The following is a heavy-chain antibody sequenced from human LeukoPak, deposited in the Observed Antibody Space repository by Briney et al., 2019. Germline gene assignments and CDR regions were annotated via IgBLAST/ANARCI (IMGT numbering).Heavy chain of an antibody. V-gene: IGHV3-33*06. CDR1: GFTFSSYG. CDR2: IWYDGSNK. CDR3: AKEGADPYCSSTSCPPWVVGGLLGYMDV. D-gene: IGHD2-2*01. J-gene: IGHJ6*03. Sequence: PGRSLRLFCAASGFTFSSYGMHWVRQAPGKGLEWVAVIWYDGSNKYYADSVRGRFTISRDNSKNTLYLQMNSLRAEDTAVYYCAKEGADPYCSSTSCPPWVVGGLLGYMDVWGKGTTVTVSS.